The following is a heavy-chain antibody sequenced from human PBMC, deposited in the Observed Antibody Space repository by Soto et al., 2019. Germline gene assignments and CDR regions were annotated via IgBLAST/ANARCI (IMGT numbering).Heavy chain of an antibody. CDR2: IWYDGSNK. J-gene: IGHJ4*02. CDR1: GFTFSSYG. V-gene: IGHV3-33*01. D-gene: IGHD6-19*01. Sequence: QVQLVESGGGVVQPGRSPRLSCAASGFTFSSYGMHWVRQAPGKGLEWVAVIWYDGSNKYYADSVKGRFTISRDNSKNTLYLQMNSLRAEDTAVYYCARELDSSGWYREVTFDYWGQGTLVTVSS. CDR3: ARELDSSGWYREVTFDY.